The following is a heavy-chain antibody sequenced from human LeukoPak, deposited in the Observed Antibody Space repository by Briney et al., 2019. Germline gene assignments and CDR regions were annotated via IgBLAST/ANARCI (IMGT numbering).Heavy chain of an antibody. CDR1: TYTFTGYF. J-gene: IGHJ4*02. D-gene: IGHD3-9*01. CDR2: INPKSGGT. V-gene: IGHV1-2*02. Sequence: GASVKVSCKTSTYTFTGYFIHWVRQAPGQGLEWMGRINPKSGGTNEAQKFHDRVTMTRDTSIRTAYMEVSRLRSDDTAVYYCARSPDILTGENFDYWGQGTLVTVSS. CDR3: ARSPDILTGENFDY.